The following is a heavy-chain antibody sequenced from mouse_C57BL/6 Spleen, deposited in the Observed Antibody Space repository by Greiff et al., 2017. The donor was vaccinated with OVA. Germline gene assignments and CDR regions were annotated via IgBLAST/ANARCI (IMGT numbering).Heavy chain of an antibody. CDR1: GYTFTSYW. D-gene: IGHD1-1*01. CDR3: AREGLTTKFAY. Sequence: QVQLQQSGAELVKPGASVKMSCKASGYTFTSYWITWVKQRPGQGLEWIGDIHPGSGSTNYNEKFKSKATLTVDTSSSTAYMQLSSLTSEDSAVYYCAREGLTTKFAYWGQGTLVTVSA. CDR2: IHPGSGST. V-gene: IGHV1-55*01. J-gene: IGHJ3*01.